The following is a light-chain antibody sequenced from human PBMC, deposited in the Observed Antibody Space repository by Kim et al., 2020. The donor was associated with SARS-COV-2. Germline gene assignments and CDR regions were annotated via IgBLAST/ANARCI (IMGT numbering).Light chain of an antibody. J-gene: IGLJ2*01. Sequence: ALGQTVRITCQGDSLRKYYATWYQQKSGQAPVLVIYDENERPAGIPDRFSGSTLGNTASLTITGAQAEDEADYYCGSRDTSGNLVVFGGGTQLTVL. CDR2: DEN. CDR1: SLRKYY. CDR3: GSRDTSGNLVV. V-gene: IGLV3-19*01.